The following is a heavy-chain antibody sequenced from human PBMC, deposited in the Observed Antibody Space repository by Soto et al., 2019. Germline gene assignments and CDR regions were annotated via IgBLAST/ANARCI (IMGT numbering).Heavy chain of an antibody. Sequence: EVQLLESGGGLVQPGGSLRLSCAASGFTFSSYAMSWVRQAPGKGLEWVSAISGSGGSTYYADSVKGRFTISRDNSKNTLYVQMTTLRDEDRAVYCCTKVRPPNRRGFDYWGQGTLVTVSS. CDR3: TKVRPPNRRGFDY. V-gene: IGHV3-23*01. CDR2: ISGSGGST. CDR1: GFTFSSYA. J-gene: IGHJ4*02. D-gene: IGHD3-10*01.